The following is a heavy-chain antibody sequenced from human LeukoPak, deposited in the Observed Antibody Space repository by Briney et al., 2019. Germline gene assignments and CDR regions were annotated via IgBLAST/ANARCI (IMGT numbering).Heavy chain of an antibody. D-gene: IGHD3-22*01. Sequence: GGSLRLSCAAAGFTFSNYWMNWVRQAPGKGLEWVANIEQDGSEKYYVDSVKGRFTISRDNAKNTLNLQMNSLRAEDTAVYYCARDLGQYYDTSDNWFDPWGQGTLVTVSS. CDR3: ARDLGQYYDTSDNWFDP. CDR2: IEQDGSEK. CDR1: GFTFSNYW. J-gene: IGHJ5*02. V-gene: IGHV3-7*01.